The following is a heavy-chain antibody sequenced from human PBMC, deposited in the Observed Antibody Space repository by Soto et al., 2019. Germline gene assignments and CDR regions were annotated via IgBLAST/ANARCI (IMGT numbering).Heavy chain of an antibody. V-gene: IGHV3-33*01. Sequence: PGGSLRLSCAASGLTFSSYGMHWVRQAPGKGLEWVAVIWYDGSNKYYADSVKGRFTISRDNSKNTLYLQMNSLRAEDTAVYYCARVRGVRSLYYYGMDVWGQGTTVTVSS. D-gene: IGHD3-10*01. CDR1: GLTFSSYG. CDR3: ARVRGVRSLYYYGMDV. J-gene: IGHJ6*02. CDR2: IWYDGSNK.